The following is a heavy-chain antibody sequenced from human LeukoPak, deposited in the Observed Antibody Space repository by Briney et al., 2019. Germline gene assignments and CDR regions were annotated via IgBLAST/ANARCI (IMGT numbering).Heavy chain of an antibody. J-gene: IGHJ4*02. D-gene: IGHD2-15*01. CDR3: ATNPYSDEELDYFDY. CDR1: GFTFSSYA. CDR2: ISYDGSNK. V-gene: IGHV3-30-3*01. Sequence: GGSLRLSCAASGFTFSSYAMHWVRQAPGKGLEWVAVISYDGSNKYYADSVKGRFTISRDNSKNTLYLQMNSLRAEDTAVYYCATNPYSDEELDYFDYWGQGTLVTVSS.